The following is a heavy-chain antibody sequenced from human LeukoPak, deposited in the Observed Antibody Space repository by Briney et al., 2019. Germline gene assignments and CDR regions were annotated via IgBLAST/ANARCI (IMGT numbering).Heavy chain of an antibody. CDR1: GGSISSSSYH. Sequence: SETLSLTCTVSGGSISSSSYHWGWIRQPPGKGLQWIGTIHYSGSTNYNASLKSRVTISVDKSKKQFSLKLSSVTAADTAVYYCARGDHYYDSSGSFDPWGQGTLVTVSS. D-gene: IGHD3-22*01. V-gene: IGHV4-39*07. CDR3: ARGDHYYDSSGSFDP. CDR2: IHYSGST. J-gene: IGHJ5*02.